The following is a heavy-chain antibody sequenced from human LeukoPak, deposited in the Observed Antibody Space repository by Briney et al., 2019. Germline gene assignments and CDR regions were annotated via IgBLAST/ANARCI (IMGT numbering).Heavy chain of an antibody. V-gene: IGHV3-7*03. Sequence: GGSLRLSCAVSGFTFSGFWMSWSRQAPGKGLEWVASINSDGSEGYYADVVKGRFTISRDNAKNSLYLQINSLRAEDTAAYYCARSSYSSSSSVWGQGTMDTVSS. D-gene: IGHD6-6*01. CDR2: INSDGSEG. CDR3: ARSSYSSSSSV. J-gene: IGHJ3*01. CDR1: GFTFSGFW.